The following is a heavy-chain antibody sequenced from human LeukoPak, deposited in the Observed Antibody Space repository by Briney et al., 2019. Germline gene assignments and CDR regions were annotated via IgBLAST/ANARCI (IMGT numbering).Heavy chain of an antibody. CDR2: IYYSGST. J-gene: IGHJ4*02. D-gene: IGHD5-18*01. CDR1: GGSISSSSYY. CDR3: ARHGIQLWLPLN. V-gene: IGHV4-39*01. Sequence: PSETLSLTCTVSGGSISSSSYYWGWIRQPPGKGLEWIGSIYYSGSTYYNPSLKSRVTISVDTSKNQFSLKLSSVTAADTAVYYCARHGIQLWLPLNWGQGTLVTVSS.